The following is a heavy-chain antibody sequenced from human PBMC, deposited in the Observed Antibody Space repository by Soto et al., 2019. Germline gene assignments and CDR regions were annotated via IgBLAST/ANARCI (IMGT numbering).Heavy chain of an antibody. Sequence: PSETLSLTCTVSGGSISSSSYYWGWIRQPPGKGLEWIGSIYYSGSTYYNPSLKSRVTISVDTSKNQFSLKLSSVTAADTAVYYCARRREVVITNYYYYYGMDVWGQGTTVTVSS. D-gene: IGHD2-15*01. V-gene: IGHV4-39*01. CDR3: ARRREVVITNYYYYYGMDV. CDR1: GGSISSSSYY. CDR2: IYYSGST. J-gene: IGHJ6*02.